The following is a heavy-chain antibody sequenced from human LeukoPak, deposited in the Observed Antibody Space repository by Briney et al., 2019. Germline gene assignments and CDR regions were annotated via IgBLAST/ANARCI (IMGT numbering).Heavy chain of an antibody. V-gene: IGHV4-59*01. CDR1: GGSISSYY. CDR2: IYYSGST. D-gene: IGHD3-22*01. CDR3: ARGAYYYDSSGYYAPGDDAFDI. J-gene: IGHJ3*02. Sequence: SETLSLTCTVSGGSISSYYWSWIRQPPGKGLEWIGYIYYSGSTNYNPSLKSRVTISVDTSKDQFSLKLSSVTAADTAVYYCARGAYYYDSSGYYAPGDDAFDIWGQGTMVTVSS.